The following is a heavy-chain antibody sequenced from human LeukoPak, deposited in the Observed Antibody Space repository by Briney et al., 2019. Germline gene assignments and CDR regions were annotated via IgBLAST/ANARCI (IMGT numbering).Heavy chain of an antibody. V-gene: IGHV3-21*04. CDR1: GFTFSSYS. CDR2: ISSSSSYI. CDR3: AKGDGYSSSWPLYYYDSSGCSRLDY. J-gene: IGHJ4*02. Sequence: GGSLRLSCAASGFTFSSYSMNWVRQAPGKGLEWVSSISSSSSYIYYADSVKGRFTISRDNARNSLFLQMNSLRAEDTAVYYCAKGDGYSSSWPLYYYDSSGCSRLDYWGQGTLVTVSS. D-gene: IGHD3-22*01.